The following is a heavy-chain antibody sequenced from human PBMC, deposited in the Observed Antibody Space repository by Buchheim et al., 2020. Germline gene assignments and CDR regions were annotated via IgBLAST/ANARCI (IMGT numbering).Heavy chain of an antibody. Sequence: EVQLLESGGGLVQPGGSLRLSCAASGLTFSNYAMRWVRQAPGKGLEWVSRISDSGGSTYYADSVKGRFTISRDNSKNTLHLQMSSLRAEDTAIYYCAARSDYWGQGTL. CDR3: AARSDY. J-gene: IGHJ4*02. V-gene: IGHV3-23*01. CDR1: GLTFSNYA. CDR2: ISDSGGST.